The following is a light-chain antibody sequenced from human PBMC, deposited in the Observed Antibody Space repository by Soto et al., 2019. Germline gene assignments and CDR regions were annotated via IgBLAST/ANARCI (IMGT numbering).Light chain of an antibody. J-gene: IGKJ5*01. Sequence: EILMTQSPGTLSVSPGEGATLSCTASQSVNLNLAWYQQKPGQPPRLLLYGASTRATGIPVRFSGSGSGTDFTLTINSLEPDDFAVYYCQQRDSWPITFGQGTRLEIK. V-gene: IGKV3-15*01. CDR2: GAS. CDR3: QQRDSWPIT. CDR1: QSVNLN.